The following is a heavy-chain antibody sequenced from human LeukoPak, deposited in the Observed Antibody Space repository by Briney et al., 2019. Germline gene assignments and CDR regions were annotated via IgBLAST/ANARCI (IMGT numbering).Heavy chain of an antibody. CDR2: ISSSSSYI. CDR1: GFTFSSYS. Sequence: PGGSLRLSCAASGFTFSSYSMNWFRQAPGKGLEWVSSISSSSSYIYYADSVKGRFTISRDNAKNSLYLQMNSLRAEDTAVYYCARDYSSLGYGDYGLDYWGQGTLVTVSS. CDR3: ARDYSSLGYGDYGLDY. J-gene: IGHJ4*02. D-gene: IGHD4-17*01. V-gene: IGHV3-21*01.